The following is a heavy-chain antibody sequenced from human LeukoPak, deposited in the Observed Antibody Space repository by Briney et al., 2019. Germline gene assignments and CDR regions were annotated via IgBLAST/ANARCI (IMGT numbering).Heavy chain of an antibody. V-gene: IGHV1-69*05. CDR1: GGTFSSYA. D-gene: IGHD3-16*01. CDR2: INPIFGTA. CDR3: AREPDDYVWGSLGNRWYFAY. J-gene: IGHJ4*02. Sequence: VASVKVSCQASGGTFSSYAISWVEQAAGQGLEWMGRINPIFGTANYAQKFQGRVTITTDESTSTAYMELSSLRSEDTAVYYCAREPDDYVWGSLGNRWYFAYWGQGNLVTASS.